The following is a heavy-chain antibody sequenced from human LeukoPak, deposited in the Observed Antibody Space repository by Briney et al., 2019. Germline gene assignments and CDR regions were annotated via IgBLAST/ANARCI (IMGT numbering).Heavy chain of an antibody. CDR1: SGSISNSNYY. Sequence: SETLSLTCSVSSGSISNSNYYWGWIRQPPGKGLEWIGSIFYSGSTYYNPSLKSRVTISVDTSKNQFSLKLSSVTAADTAVYYCASFSYDSSGTDAFDIWGQGTMVTVSS. V-gene: IGHV4-39*07. D-gene: IGHD3-22*01. CDR2: IFYSGST. J-gene: IGHJ3*02. CDR3: ASFSYDSSGTDAFDI.